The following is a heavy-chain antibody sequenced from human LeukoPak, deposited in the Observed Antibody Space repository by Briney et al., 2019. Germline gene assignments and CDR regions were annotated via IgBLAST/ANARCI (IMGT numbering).Heavy chain of an antibody. Sequence: GESLKISCKGSGYSFSSYWIGWVRQMPGKGLEWMGIIYPGDSESRYSPSFQGQVTISADKSISTAYLQWSSLKASDTAMYYCARRKAVAAYGMDVWGQGTTVTVSS. CDR2: IYPGDSES. CDR1: GYSFSSYW. CDR3: ARRKAVAAYGMDV. D-gene: IGHD6-19*01. V-gene: IGHV5-51*01. J-gene: IGHJ6*02.